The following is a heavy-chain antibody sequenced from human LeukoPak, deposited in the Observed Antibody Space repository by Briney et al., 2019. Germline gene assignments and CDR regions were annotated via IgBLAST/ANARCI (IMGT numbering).Heavy chain of an antibody. J-gene: IGHJ5*02. V-gene: IGHV1-2*02. CDR1: GYSFTDFY. CDR3: ARADRLHGGPYLIGP. CDR2: INTNRGGT. Sequence: ASVKASCKTSGYSFTDFYMDWVRQAPGQGLEGMGWINTNRGGTSSAQNFQGRVTMTRDTSITTVYMEVSWLTSDDTAIYYCARADRLHGGPYLIGPWGQGTLVTVSS. D-gene: IGHD3-16*01.